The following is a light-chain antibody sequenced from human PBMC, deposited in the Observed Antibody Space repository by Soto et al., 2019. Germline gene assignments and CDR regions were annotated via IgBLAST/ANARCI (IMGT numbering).Light chain of an antibody. CDR1: QSLAPSQ. V-gene: IGKV3-20*01. CDR2: GAS. CDR3: QQFASSPRT. Sequence: EIVLTQSPGTLSLSPGERATLFCRASQSLAPSQLAWYQQKPGQAPRLLIGASSRATGIPDRFSASGSGTDFTLTISRLEPEYFAVYYCQQFASSPRTFGRGTTVEIK. J-gene: IGKJ1*01.